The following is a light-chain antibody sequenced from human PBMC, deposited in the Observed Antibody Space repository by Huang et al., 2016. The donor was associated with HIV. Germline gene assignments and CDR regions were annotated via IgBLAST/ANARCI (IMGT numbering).Light chain of an antibody. J-gene: IGKJ4*01. CDR2: DAS. CDR3: QQYNNWPLT. Sequence: EVVMTQSPATLSVSPGERATLSCRASQSVSSDLAWYQQKPGQAPRLPISDASTRATGIPARFSGSGSGTEFTLTVNNLQSEDFAVYYCQQYNNWPLTFGGGTKVEIK. CDR1: QSVSSD. V-gene: IGKV3-15*01.